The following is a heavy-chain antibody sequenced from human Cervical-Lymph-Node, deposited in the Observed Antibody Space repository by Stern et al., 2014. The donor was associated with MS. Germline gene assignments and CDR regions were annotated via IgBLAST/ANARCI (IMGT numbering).Heavy chain of an antibody. D-gene: IGHD1-14*01. J-gene: IGHJ6*02. V-gene: IGHV1-69*01. Sequence: VQLVQSGAEVQKPGSSVKGSCKASGDTSNTDAIHWVRQAPGQGLEWLGGILPVFGTPVSAQIFKGRVSIAADESTATDYMELSSLRSDDTAVYYCARGASSAAWYKHAVDVWGQGTTVTVSS. CDR2: ILPVFGTP. CDR3: ARGASSAAWYKHAVDV. CDR1: GDTSNTDA.